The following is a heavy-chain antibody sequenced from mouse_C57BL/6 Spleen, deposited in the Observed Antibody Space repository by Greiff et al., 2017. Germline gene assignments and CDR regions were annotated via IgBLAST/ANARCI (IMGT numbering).Heavy chain of an antibody. CDR2: IDPSDSYT. CDR1: GYTFTSYW. J-gene: IGHJ2*01. CDR3: ALYGSRDFDY. V-gene: IGHV1-69*01. D-gene: IGHD1-1*01. Sequence: QVQLQQPGAELVMPVASVKLSCKASGYTFTSYWMHWVKQRPGQGLEWIGEIDPSDSYTNYNQKFKGKSTLTVDKSTSTAYMQLSSLTSEDSAVYYCALYGSRDFDYWGQGTTLTVSS.